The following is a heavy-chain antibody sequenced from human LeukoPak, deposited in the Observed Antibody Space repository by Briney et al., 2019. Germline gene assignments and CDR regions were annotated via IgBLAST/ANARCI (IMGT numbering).Heavy chain of an antibody. D-gene: IGHD2-21*01. V-gene: IGHV4-38-2*02. CDR3: ARVFRGDFYMDV. CDR1: GYSINSGYY. J-gene: IGHJ6*03. CDR2: IYYSGST. Sequence: KPSETLSLTCTVSGYSINSGYYWGWIRQHPGKGLEWIGYIYYSGSTHYNPSLKSRVTITSDMAQSQFSLNLNSVTAADTAMYYCARVFRGDFYMDVWGRGTTVTVSS.